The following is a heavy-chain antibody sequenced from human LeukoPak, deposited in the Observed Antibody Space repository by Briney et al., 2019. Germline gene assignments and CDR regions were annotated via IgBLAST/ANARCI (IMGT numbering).Heavy chain of an antibody. J-gene: IGHJ6*03. CDR3: AKSTRAVMAMMDV. CDR2: ISSRSTYI. Sequence: GGSLRFSCAASGFTFSSYGMNWVRQAPGKGLEWVSSISSRSTYIYHADSVKGRFTISRDNAKNSLFLQMNSLRAEDTAVYFCAKSTRAVMAMMDVWGKGTTVTVSS. V-gene: IGHV3-21*01. D-gene: IGHD3-16*01. CDR1: GFTFSSYG.